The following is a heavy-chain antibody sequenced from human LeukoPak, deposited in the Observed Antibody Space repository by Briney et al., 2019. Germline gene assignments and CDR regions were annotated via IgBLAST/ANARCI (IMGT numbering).Heavy chain of an antibody. CDR3: AYQGSWGHCFES. CDR1: GFTFSDAW. V-gene: IGHV3-15*01. D-gene: IGHD3-16*01. Sequence: PGGSLRLSCAASGFTFSDAWMSWVRQAPGKGLEWVGRIKSKADGGATDYAAPVKGRFTISREDSENMVYLQIDSLKSDDSAVYYCAYQGSWGHCFESWGQGTLVTVSS. CDR2: IKSKADGGAT. J-gene: IGHJ4*02.